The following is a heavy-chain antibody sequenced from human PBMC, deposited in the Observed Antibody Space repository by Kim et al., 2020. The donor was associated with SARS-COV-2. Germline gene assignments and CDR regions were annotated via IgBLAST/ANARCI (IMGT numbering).Heavy chain of an antibody. CDR2: K. V-gene: IGHV3-33*01. CDR3: ARGNSLNWLDP. Sequence: KCYADSVKGRFTISRDNSKNTLYLQRNSLRAEDTAVYYCARGNSLNWLDPWGQGTLVTVYS. J-gene: IGHJ5*02. D-gene: IGHD1-26*01.